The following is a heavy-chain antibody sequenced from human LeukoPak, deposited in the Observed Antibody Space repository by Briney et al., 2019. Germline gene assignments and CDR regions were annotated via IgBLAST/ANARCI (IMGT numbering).Heavy chain of an antibody. CDR3: ARHGTTVTHDY. CDR2: IDPTDSYS. J-gene: IGHJ4*02. V-gene: IGHV5-10-1*01. CDR1: GYSFTRYW. D-gene: IGHD4-17*01. Sequence: GESLMISCNVSGYSFTRYWISWVRQMPGKGLEWMGKIDPTDSYSNYSPSFQGHVTISADKSISTAYLQWSSLKASDAAIYYCARHGTTVTHDYWGQGTPVSVSS.